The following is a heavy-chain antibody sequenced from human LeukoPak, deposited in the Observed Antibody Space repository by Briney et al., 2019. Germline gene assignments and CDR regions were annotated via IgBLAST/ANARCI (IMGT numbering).Heavy chain of an antibody. V-gene: IGHV4-34*01. CDR3: TSERVLFYFDY. J-gene: IGHJ4*02. Sequence: ASETLSLTCAVYGASFSGYYWNWIRQPPGKGLEWIGEINHSGSTNYNPSLKSRVTISADTSKNQFSLKLSSVTAADTAVYFCTSERVLFYFDYWGQGILVTVSS. D-gene: IGHD1-1*01. CDR2: INHSGST. CDR1: GASFSGYY.